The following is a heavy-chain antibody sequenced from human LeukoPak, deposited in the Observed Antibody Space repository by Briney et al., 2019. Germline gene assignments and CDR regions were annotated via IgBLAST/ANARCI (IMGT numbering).Heavy chain of an antibody. CDR1: GYTFTSNG. V-gene: IGHV1-18*01. Sequence: ASVKVSCKASGYTFTSNGITWVRQAPGQGLEWVGWISCYNGDTKYAQKFQGRVTVTTDTSTSTAYMELRSLRSDDTAVYYCARDGGTAGYSSGFDYWGQGTLVTVSS. CDR2: ISCYNGDT. D-gene: IGHD5-18*01. J-gene: IGHJ4*02. CDR3: ARDGGTAGYSSGFDY.